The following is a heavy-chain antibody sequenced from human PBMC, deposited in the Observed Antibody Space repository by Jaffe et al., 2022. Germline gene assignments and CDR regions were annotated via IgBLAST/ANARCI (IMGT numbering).Heavy chain of an antibody. CDR3: AKDWAAYTSGWYPRAEYFQH. D-gene: IGHD6-19*01. V-gene: IGHV3-23*01. CDR2: ISAGVGNT. J-gene: IGHJ1*01. CDR1: GFTFNSYA. Sequence: EVQLLESGGGLVQSGGSLRLSCAASGFTFNSYAMSWVRQAPGRGLEWVSSISAGVGNTYYADSVKGRFIISRDNSKNTMYLQMNSLRAEDTAVYYCAKDWAAYTSGWYPRAEYFQHWGQGTLVTVSS.